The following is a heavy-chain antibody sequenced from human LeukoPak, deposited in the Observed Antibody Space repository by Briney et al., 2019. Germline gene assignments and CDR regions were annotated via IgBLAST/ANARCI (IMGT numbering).Heavy chain of an antibody. V-gene: IGHV3-30*02. Sequence: GGSLRLSSAASRCTFRSVGMHWVRQAPGKGLGWLAFMWSDGSKKYYEDSVKGRFTISRDNSKNTLYLQVNTLRDEDTAVYYCASTTGGYWGQGPLVTVSS. CDR1: RCTFRSVG. CDR2: MWSDGSKK. CDR3: ASTTGGY. J-gene: IGHJ4*02. D-gene: IGHD4-23*01.